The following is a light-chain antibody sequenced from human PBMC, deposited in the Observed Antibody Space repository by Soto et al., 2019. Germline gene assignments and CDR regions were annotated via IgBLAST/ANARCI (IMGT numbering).Light chain of an antibody. J-gene: IGLJ2*01. CDR2: EGS. Sequence: QSALTQPASVSGSPGQSITISCTGTSSDVGSYNLVSWYQQHPGKAPKLMIYEGSKRPSGVSNRFSGSKSGNTASLTISRLQAEDEADYYCCSYAGSSTAYVVFGGGTKLTVL. CDR1: SSDVGSYNL. CDR3: CSYAGSSTAYVV. V-gene: IGLV2-23*01.